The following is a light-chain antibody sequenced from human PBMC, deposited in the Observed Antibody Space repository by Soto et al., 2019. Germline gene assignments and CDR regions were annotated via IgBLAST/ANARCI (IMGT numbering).Light chain of an antibody. J-gene: IGKJ1*01. CDR3: LQDYSYPRT. CDR2: AAS. V-gene: IGKV1-6*02. Sequence: IQMTQSPSSLSASVGDRVTITCRASQDIRNELGWYQQKPGKAPRLLIYAASTLQSGVPSRFSGSGSGADFTLTISRLQPEDFASYYCLQDYSYPRTFGPGTKVDIK. CDR1: QDIRNE.